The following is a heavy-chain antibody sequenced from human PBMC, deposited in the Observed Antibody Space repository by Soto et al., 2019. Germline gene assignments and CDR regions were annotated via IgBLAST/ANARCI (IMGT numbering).Heavy chain of an antibody. D-gene: IGHD2-15*01. CDR3: AKDSPVGVPLLRDLHD. V-gene: IGHV3-23*01. Sequence: PGGSLRLSRAASGFTFSNYGISWVRQAPGKGLEWVSVISGSGGSTYYADSVKGRFTLSRDNSKNTVYLQMNSLRAEDTAVYYCAKDSPVGVPLLRDLHDWGQGTLVTVSS. CDR2: ISGSGGST. J-gene: IGHJ1*01. CDR1: GFTFSNYG.